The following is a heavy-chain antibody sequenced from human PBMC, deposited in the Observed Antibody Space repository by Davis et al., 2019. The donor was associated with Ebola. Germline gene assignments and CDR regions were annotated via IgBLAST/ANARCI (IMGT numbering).Heavy chain of an antibody. CDR1: GFTFSSYA. D-gene: IGHD4-17*01. CDR3: AKVPYGDSYYYYYYMDV. CDR2: ISGSGGST. J-gene: IGHJ6*03. V-gene: IGHV3-23*01. Sequence: GESLKISCAASGFTFSSYAMSWVRQAPGKGLEWVSAISGSGGSTYYADSVKGRFTISRDNSKNTLYLQMNSLRAEDTAVYYCAKVPYGDSYYYYYYMDVWGKGTTVTVSS.